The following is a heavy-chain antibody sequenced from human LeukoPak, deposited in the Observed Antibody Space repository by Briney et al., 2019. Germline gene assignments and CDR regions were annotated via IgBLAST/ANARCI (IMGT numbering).Heavy chain of an antibody. J-gene: IGHJ3*02. V-gene: IGHV3-30*18. CDR1: GFTFSTYG. CDR3: AKDLESYGDYSAFDI. CDR2: ISYDGSTK. Sequence: GGSLRLSCTASGFTFSTYGMHWVRQAPGKGLEWVTLISYDGSTKYYADSVKGRFTISRDNSKNTLYLQMNSLRAEDTAVYYCAKDLESYGDYSAFDIWGQGTMVTVSS. D-gene: IGHD4-17*01.